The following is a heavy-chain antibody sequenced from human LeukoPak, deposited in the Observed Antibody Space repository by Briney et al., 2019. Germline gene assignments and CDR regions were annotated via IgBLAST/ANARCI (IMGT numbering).Heavy chain of an antibody. Sequence: PSETLSLTCAVYGGSFSGYYWSWIRQPPGKGLEWIGEINHSGSTNYNPSLKSRVTISVDTSKNQFSLKLSSVTAADTAVYYCARGPYYDFWSGYYRRNYYYMDVWGKGTTVTVSS. J-gene: IGHJ6*03. CDR1: GGSFSGYY. CDR2: INHSGST. V-gene: IGHV4-34*01. D-gene: IGHD3-3*01. CDR3: ARGPYYDFWSGYYRRNYYYMDV.